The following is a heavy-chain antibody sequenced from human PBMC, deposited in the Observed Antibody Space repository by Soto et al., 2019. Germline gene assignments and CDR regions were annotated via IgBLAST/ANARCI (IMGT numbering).Heavy chain of an antibody. CDR2: IIPIFDTS. CDR1: GGTFSSYA. D-gene: IGHD2-21*01. CDR3: APLLGPGKSGDTSFDC. Sequence: SVKVSCKASGGTFSSYAISWVRQAPGQGLEWMGGIIPIFDTSNYAQKFQGRVTITADESTSTAYMELSSLRSEDTAVYYCAPLLGPGKSGDTSFDCGGKGTRVTLSS. J-gene: IGHJ4*02. V-gene: IGHV1-69*13.